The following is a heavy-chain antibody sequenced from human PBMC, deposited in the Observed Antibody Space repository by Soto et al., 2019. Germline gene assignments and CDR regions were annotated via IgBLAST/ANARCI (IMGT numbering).Heavy chain of an antibody. J-gene: IGHJ3*02. Sequence: GESLKISCKGSGYSFTSYWIGWVRQMPGKGLEWMGIIYPGDSDTRYSPSFQGQVTISADKSISTAYLQWSSLKASDTAMYYCASRVVTAIRRRVALDIWGQGTMVTVSS. D-gene: IGHD2-21*02. CDR2: IYPGDSDT. V-gene: IGHV5-51*01. CDR3: ASRVVTAIRRRVALDI. CDR1: GYSFTSYW.